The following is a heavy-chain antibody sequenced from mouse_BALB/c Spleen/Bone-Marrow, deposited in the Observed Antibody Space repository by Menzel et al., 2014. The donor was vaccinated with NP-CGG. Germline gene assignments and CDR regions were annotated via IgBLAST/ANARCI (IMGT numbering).Heavy chain of an antibody. CDR1: GYSITSGYY. V-gene: IGHV3-6*02. CDR2: ISYDGSN. CDR3: ARYGNYNAMDY. D-gene: IGHD2-1*01. Sequence: DVQLQESGPGLVKPSQSLSLPCSVTGYSITSGYYWNWIRQFPGNKLEWMGYISYDGSNNYNPSLKNRISITRDTSKNQFFLKLNSVTTEDTATYYCARYGNYNAMDYWGQGTSVTVSS. J-gene: IGHJ4*01.